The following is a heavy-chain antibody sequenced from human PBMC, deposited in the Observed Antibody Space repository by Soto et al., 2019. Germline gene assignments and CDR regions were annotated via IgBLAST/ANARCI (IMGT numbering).Heavy chain of an antibody. CDR1: GGSFSGYD. J-gene: IGHJ4*02. V-gene: IGHV4-34*01. CDR2: INHSGSP. CDR3: ARPPLGSGCYVY. Sequence: SETLSLTCAVYGGSFSGYDWSWIRQPPGKGVEWIRDINHSGSPNYNTSLNIPVTISVDPSKNQFSPKPTAVTAAYTAAYYWARPPLGSGCYVYWGQGTLVTVSS. D-gene: IGHD6-19*01.